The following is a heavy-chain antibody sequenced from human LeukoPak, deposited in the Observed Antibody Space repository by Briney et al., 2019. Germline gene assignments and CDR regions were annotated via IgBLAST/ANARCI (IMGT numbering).Heavy chain of an antibody. CDR2: ISGSGDTT. J-gene: IGHJ4*02. V-gene: IGHV3-23*01. Sequence: GGSLRLSCAASGFTFSNYDMSWVRQAPGKGLEWVSGISGSGDTTYYADSEKGRFTISRDNSRNTLFLQMNSLRVEDTAVYFCARESFRALAGYLDYWGQGSLVIVSS. D-gene: IGHD6-19*01. CDR3: ARESFRALAGYLDY. CDR1: GFTFSNYD.